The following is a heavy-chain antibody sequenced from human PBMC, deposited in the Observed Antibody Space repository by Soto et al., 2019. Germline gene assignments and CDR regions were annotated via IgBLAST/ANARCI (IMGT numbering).Heavy chain of an antibody. Sequence: QVQLVQSGAEVKKPGSSVKVSCKASGGTFSRYVISWVRQAPGQGPEWMGGIIPIFGTANYAQKFQGRVTITADESTTTSYMELNSLRSEDTAVYYCARMFSGDYTFFFAYWGQGALVTVSS. J-gene: IGHJ4*02. D-gene: IGHD4-17*01. CDR2: IIPIFGTA. V-gene: IGHV1-69*12. CDR3: ARMFSGDYTFFFAY. CDR1: GGTFSRYV.